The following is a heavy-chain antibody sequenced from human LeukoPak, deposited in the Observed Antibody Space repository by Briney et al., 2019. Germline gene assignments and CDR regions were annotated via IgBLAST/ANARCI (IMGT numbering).Heavy chain of an antibody. Sequence: SETLSLTRAVYGGSFSGYYWSWIRQPPGKGLEWIGEINHSGSTNYNPSLKSRVTISVDTSKNQFSLKLSSVTAADTAVYYCAREGWVGATSAFDYWGQGTLVTVSS. CDR3: AREGWVGATSAFDY. D-gene: IGHD1-26*01. V-gene: IGHV4-34*01. CDR2: INHSGST. CDR1: GGSFSGYY. J-gene: IGHJ4*02.